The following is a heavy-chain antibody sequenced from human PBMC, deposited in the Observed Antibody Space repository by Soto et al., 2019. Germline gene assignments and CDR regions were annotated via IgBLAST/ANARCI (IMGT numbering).Heavy chain of an antibody. Sequence: ASVKVSCKASGYSFTSYAMHWVRQAPGQRLEWMGWINAGNGNTKYSEKFQGRVTFTRDTSASTAYMEVSSLGSEDTAIYYCARNNFWSSNNWFDPRGQGTLVTVSS. CDR1: GYSFTSYA. CDR3: ARNNFWSSNNWFDP. CDR2: INAGNGNT. J-gene: IGHJ5*02. V-gene: IGHV1-3*01. D-gene: IGHD3-3*01.